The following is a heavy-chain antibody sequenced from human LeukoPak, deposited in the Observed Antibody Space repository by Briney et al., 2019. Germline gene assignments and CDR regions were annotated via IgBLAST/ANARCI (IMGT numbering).Heavy chain of an antibody. D-gene: IGHD1-26*01. Sequence: SETLSLTCTVSGGSISSYYWSWIRQPPGKGLEWIGYSYYTGSTNYNPSLKSRVTISVDTSKNQFSLNLNSVTAADTAVYYCARAKGGSTWNDAFDIWGQGTMVTVSS. CDR2: SYYTGST. CDR1: GGSISSYY. V-gene: IGHV4-59*01. J-gene: IGHJ3*02. CDR3: ARAKGGSTWNDAFDI.